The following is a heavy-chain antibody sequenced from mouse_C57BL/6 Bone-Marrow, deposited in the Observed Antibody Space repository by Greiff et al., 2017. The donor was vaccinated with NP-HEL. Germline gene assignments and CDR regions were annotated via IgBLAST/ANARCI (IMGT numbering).Heavy chain of an antibody. CDR1: GFSFNTYA. V-gene: IGHV10-1*01. CDR2: IRSKSNNYAT. J-gene: IGHJ2*01. CDR3: VRRGDSSGFDY. Sequence: EVQLVESGGGLVQPKGSLKLSCAASGFSFNTYAMNWVRQAPGKGLEWVARIRSKSNNYATYYADSVKDRFTISRDDSESMLYLQMNNLKTEDTAMYYCVRRGDSSGFDYWGQGTTLTVSS. D-gene: IGHD3-2*02.